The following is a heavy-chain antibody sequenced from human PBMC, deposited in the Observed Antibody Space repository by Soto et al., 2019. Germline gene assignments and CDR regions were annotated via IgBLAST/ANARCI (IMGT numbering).Heavy chain of an antibody. CDR1: GYSISSGGYS. CDR3: ARGGRTVIDY. Sequence: TLSLTCSVSGYSISSGGYSWSWIRQPPGKGLEWIGYIYHSGSAFYNPSLKSRVTISLDTSKNQFSLNLNSVTAADTAVYYCARGGRTVIDYWGQGTPVTVSS. D-gene: IGHD4-17*01. CDR2: IYHSGSA. V-gene: IGHV4-30-2*01. J-gene: IGHJ4*02.